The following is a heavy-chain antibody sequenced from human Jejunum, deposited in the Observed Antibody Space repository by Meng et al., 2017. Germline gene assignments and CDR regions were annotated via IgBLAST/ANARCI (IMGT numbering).Heavy chain of an antibody. CDR1: GASVNSGSSY. V-gene: IGHV4-61*01. Sequence: QVELQASGPGLVRPSETLSLTCTVSGASVNSGSSYWSWIRQPPGKGLEWIGYASTTYNPSLKSRVTISLDTSKNQFSLKLTSVTAADAAVYYCARDHWGSLDYWGQGILVTVSS. D-gene: IGHD7-27*01. CDR2: AST. J-gene: IGHJ4*02. CDR3: ARDHWGSLDY.